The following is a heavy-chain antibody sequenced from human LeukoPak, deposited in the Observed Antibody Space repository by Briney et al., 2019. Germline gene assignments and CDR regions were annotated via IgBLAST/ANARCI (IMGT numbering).Heavy chain of an antibody. Sequence: GWSVRLSCAASGFTFISYAMSWVRQAPGRGLERVSASSGSGWSTYYADSVKGRFTISRDNSNNTLHLQMNRLRAEDTGVYYCAKDAPMTVVVAPYWGQGTLVTVSS. V-gene: IGHV3-23*01. CDR1: GFTFISYA. CDR2: SSGSGWST. J-gene: IGHJ4*02. D-gene: IGHD3-22*01. CDR3: AKDAPMTVVVAPY.